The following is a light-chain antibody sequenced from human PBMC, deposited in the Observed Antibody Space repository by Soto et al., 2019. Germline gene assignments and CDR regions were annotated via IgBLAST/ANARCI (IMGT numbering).Light chain of an antibody. CDR3: QQYSDSPPT. J-gene: IGKJ1*01. CDR2: GAS. Sequence: YSPVTLSMSTRERATLSCRASQSVSSSYLAWYQQKPGQAPRLLIYGASSRATGIPDRFSGSGSGTDFNFTIGRLEPEDVAMYYCQQYSDSPPTFGQGTKVDI. CDR1: QSVSSSY. V-gene: IGKV3-20*01.